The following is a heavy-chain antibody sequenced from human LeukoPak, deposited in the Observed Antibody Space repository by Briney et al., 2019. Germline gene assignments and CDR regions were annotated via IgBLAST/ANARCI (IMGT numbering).Heavy chain of an antibody. D-gene: IGHD3-3*01. CDR1: GYTFTDYY. V-gene: IGHV1-2*06. CDR2: INPNSGGT. J-gene: IGHJ5*02. CDR3: ARVRDYDFWSGYYGVDNWFDP. Sequence: ASVKVSCKASGYTFTDYYMHWVRQAPGQGLEWMGRINPNSGGTNYAQKFQGRVTMTRDTSISTAYMELSRLRSDDTAVYYCARVRDYDFWSGYYGVDNWFDPWGQGTLVTVSS.